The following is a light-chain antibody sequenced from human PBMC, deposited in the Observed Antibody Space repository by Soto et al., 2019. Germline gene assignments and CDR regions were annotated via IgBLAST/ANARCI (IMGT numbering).Light chain of an antibody. J-gene: IGKJ1*01. CDR3: QHMRT. Sequence: DLQMTQSPSPLSASIGDRVTITCRASQNINTWIAWYQQKPGKAPKFLIYDASTLASGVPARFSGSRFGTEFSLTISSLQPDDFGSYYCQHMRTFGQGTKVDIK. CDR1: QNINTW. CDR2: DAS. V-gene: IGKV1-5*01.